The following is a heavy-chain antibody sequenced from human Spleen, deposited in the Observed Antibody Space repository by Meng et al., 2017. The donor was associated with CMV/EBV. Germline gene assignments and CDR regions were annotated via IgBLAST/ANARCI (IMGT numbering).Heavy chain of an antibody. D-gene: IGHD2-15*01. J-gene: IGHJ5*02. CDR2: INPSGGST. CDR3: ARNADACSGGACPSWWLDP. Sequence: ASVKVSCKASGYTFTSYYMHWVRQAPGQGLEWMGIINPSGGSTSYAQKFQGRVTMTRDTSTSTVYMELNSLTSDDTAMYYCARNADACSGGACPSWWLDPWGQGTLVTVSS. V-gene: IGHV1-46*01. CDR1: GYTFTSYY.